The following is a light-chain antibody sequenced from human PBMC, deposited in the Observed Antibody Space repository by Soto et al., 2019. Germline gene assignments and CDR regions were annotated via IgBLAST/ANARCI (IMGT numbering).Light chain of an antibody. CDR3: SSYTSSSTL. CDR1: SSDVGGYNY. J-gene: IGLJ3*02. Sequence: QSALTQPASVSGSPGQSITISCTGTSSDVGGYNYVSWYQQHPGKAPKLMIYEVSNWPSGVSNRFSGSKSGNTASLTISGLQAEDEADYYCSSYTSSSTLFGGGTK. V-gene: IGLV2-14*01. CDR2: EVS.